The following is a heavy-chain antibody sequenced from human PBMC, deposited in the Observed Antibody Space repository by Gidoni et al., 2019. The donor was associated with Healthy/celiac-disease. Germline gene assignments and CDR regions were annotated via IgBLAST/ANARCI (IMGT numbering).Heavy chain of an antibody. J-gene: IGHJ4*02. V-gene: IGHV3-30*18. D-gene: IGHD6-19*01. CDR2: ISYDGSNK. CDR1: GFTFSSYG. Sequence: QVQLVESGGGVVQPGRSLRLSCAASGFTFSSYGMHWVRQAPGKGLEWVAVISYDGSNKYYADSVKGRFTISRDNSKNTLYLQMNSLRAEDTAVYYCAKPGRWLDQKVGFDYWGQGTLVTVSS. CDR3: AKPGRWLDQKVGFDY.